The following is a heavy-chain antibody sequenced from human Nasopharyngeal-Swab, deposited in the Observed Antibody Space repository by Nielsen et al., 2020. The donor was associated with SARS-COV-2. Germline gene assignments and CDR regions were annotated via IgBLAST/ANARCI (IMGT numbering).Heavy chain of an antibody. Sequence: SETLSLTCTVSGSSISSGYYWGWIRQPPGKGLEWIGSIYHSGSTYYNPSLKSRVTISVDTSKNQFSLTLSSVTAADTAVYYCARDAYYYDSSGYYYNPWGYWGQGTLVTVSS. CDR2: IYHSGST. D-gene: IGHD3-22*01. CDR3: ARDAYYYDSSGYYYNPWGY. V-gene: IGHV4-38-2*02. J-gene: IGHJ4*02. CDR1: GSSISSGYY.